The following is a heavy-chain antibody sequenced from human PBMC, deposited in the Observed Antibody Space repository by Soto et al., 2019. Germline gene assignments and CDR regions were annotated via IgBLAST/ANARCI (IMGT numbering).Heavy chain of an antibody. D-gene: IGHD3-22*01. CDR2: IYTSGST. V-gene: IGHV4-39*07. CDR1: GYSVSSSDYY. Sequence: PLETLSLTCTVSGYSVSSSDYYWAWLRQPPGKGLEWIGRIYTSGSTNYNPSLKSRVTMSVDTSKNQFSLKLSSVTAADTAVYYCARDFYYDSSGYSFDYWGQGTLVTVSS. CDR3: ARDFYYDSSGYSFDY. J-gene: IGHJ4*02.